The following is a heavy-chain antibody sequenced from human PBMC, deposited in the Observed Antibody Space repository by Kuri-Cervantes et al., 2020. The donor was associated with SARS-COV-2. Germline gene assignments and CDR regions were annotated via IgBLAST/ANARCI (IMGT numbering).Heavy chain of an antibody. CDR1: GYTFIYSH. Sequence: GESLKISCAASGYTFIYSHMSWIRQAPGKGLEWVSSISGHSRYIYYRDSVKGRFTISRDNARKSLFLQMNSLRVEDTGIYYCAFPQGQGSWGPGTRVTVSS. V-gene: IGHV3-21*01. CDR2: ISGHSRYI. J-gene: IGHJ5*02. CDR3: AFPQGQGS.